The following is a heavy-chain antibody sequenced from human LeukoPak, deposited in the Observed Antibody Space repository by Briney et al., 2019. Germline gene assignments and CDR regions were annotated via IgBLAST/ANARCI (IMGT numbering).Heavy chain of an antibody. V-gene: IGHV4-34*01. D-gene: IGHD1-14*01. CDR3: ARGRTQQNPFDY. CDR1: GGSFSGYY. Sequence: SETLSLTCAVSGGSFSGYYWSWIRQPPGEGLEWIGDINHSGSTNYNPSLKSRVTISIDTSKNQFSLKVSFVTAADTAVYYCARGRTQQNPFDYWGQGTLVTVSS. CDR2: INHSGST. J-gene: IGHJ4*02.